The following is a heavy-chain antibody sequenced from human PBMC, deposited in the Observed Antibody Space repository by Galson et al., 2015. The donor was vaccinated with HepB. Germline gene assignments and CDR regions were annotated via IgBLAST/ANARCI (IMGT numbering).Heavy chain of an antibody. J-gene: IGHJ4*02. Sequence: SLRLSCAASGFTFDDYTMHWVRQAPGKGLEWVSLISWDGGSTYYADSVKGRFTISRDNSKNSLYLQMNSLRTEDTALYYCAKDISSSGYFDYWGQGTLVTVSS. CDR1: GFTFDDYT. CDR2: ISWDGGST. D-gene: IGHD3-22*01. V-gene: IGHV3-43*01. CDR3: AKDISSSGYFDY.